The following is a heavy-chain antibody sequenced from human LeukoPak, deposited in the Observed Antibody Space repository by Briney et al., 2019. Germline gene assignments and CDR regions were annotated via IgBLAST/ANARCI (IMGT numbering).Heavy chain of an antibody. V-gene: IGHV4-34*01. CDR1: GGSFSGYY. Sequence: KSSETPSLTCAVYGGSFSGYYWSWIRQPPGKGLEWIGEINHSGSTNYNPSLKSRVTISVDTSKNQFSLKLSSVTAADTAVYYCARGRRGYYDSSGYYYGTERKWYYFDYWGQGTLVTVSS. J-gene: IGHJ4*02. D-gene: IGHD3-22*01. CDR3: ARGRRGYYDSSGYYYGTERKWYYFDY. CDR2: INHSGST.